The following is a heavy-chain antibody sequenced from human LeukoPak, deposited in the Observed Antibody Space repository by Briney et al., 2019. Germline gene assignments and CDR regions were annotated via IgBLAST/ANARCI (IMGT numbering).Heavy chain of an antibody. CDR3: ARGHNIVVVVAATSAFDI. CDR2: IYYSGST. J-gene: IGHJ3*02. Sequence: PSETLSLTCTVSGGSVSSGSYYWSWIRQPPGKGLEWIGYIYYSGSTNYNPSLKSRVTISVDTSKNQFSLKLSSVTAADTAVYYCARGHNIVVVVAATSAFDIWGQGTMVPVSS. CDR1: GGSVSSGSYY. D-gene: IGHD2-15*01. V-gene: IGHV4-61*01.